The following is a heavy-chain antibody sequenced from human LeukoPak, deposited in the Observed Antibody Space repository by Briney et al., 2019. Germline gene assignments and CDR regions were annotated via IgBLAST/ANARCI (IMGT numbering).Heavy chain of an antibody. V-gene: IGHV1-69*05. Sequence: ASVTVSCKASGGTFSSYAISWVRQAPGQGLEWMGGIIPIFGTANYAQKFQGRVMITTDESTSTAYMELSSLRSEDTAVYYCARDSVAVAGLTTWGQGTLVTVSS. CDR3: ARDSVAVAGLTT. CDR1: GGTFSSYA. CDR2: IIPIFGTA. D-gene: IGHD6-19*01. J-gene: IGHJ5*02.